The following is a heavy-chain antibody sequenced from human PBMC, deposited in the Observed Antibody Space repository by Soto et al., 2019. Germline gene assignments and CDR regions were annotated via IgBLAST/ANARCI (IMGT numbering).Heavy chain of an antibody. CDR3: ARVANRYFDL. CDR1: GFSFSNYW. V-gene: IGHV3-7*01. Sequence: EVQLAESGGGLVQPGGSLRLSCAASGFSFSNYWMTWVRQAPGRGLERVANIKQDGSEKYYVDSVKGRFTLSRDNTKNSLYLQMNSLRVEDTAVYYCARVANRYFDLWGRGTLVTVSS. CDR2: IKQDGSEK. J-gene: IGHJ2*01.